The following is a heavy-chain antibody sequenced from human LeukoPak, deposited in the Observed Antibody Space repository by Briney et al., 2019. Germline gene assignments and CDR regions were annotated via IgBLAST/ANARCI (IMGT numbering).Heavy chain of an antibody. CDR1: GGSFSGYY. V-gene: IGHV4-34*01. CDR3: ASGSSIVAVTALHY. CDR2: INHSGST. Sequence: PSETLSLTCAVYGGSFSGYYWSWIRQPPGKGLEWIGEINHSGSTNYNPSLKSRVTISVDTSKNQFSLKLSSVTAADTAVYYCASGSSIVAVTALHYWGQGTLVTVSS. D-gene: IGHD2-21*02. J-gene: IGHJ4*02.